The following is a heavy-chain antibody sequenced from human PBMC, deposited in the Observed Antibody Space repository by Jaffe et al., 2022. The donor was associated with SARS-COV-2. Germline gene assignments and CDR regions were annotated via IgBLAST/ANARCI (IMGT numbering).Heavy chain of an antibody. CDR3: ASLNEPSSNLDY. CDR1: GGSISSYY. CDR2: IYYSGST. D-gene: IGHD6-13*01. Sequence: QVQLQESGPGLVKPSETLSLTCTVSGGSISSYYWSWIRQPPGKGLEWIGYIYYSGSTNYNPSLKSRVTISVDTSKNQFSLKLSSVTAADTAVYYCASLNEPSSNLDYWGQGTLVTVSS. J-gene: IGHJ4*02. V-gene: IGHV4-59*01.